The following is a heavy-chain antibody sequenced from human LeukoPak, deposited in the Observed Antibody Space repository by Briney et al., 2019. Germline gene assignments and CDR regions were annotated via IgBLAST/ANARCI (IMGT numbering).Heavy chain of an antibody. CDR1: GFTFDDYA. D-gene: IGHD2-2*01. Sequence: PGRSLRLSCAASGFTFDDYAMHWVRQAPGKGLEWVSGISWNSGSIGYADSVKGRFTISRDNAKNSLYLQMNSLRAEDTALYYCAKGMGYCSSTSCYVFDYWGQGTLVTVSS. CDR2: ISWNSGSI. V-gene: IGHV3-9*01. J-gene: IGHJ4*02. CDR3: AKGMGYCSSTSCYVFDY.